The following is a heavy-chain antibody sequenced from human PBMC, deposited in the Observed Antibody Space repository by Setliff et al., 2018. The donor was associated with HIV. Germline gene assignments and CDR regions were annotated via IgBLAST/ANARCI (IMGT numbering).Heavy chain of an antibody. CDR3: ARHFSVAGDAFDI. CDR1: GYSFTNFW. D-gene: IGHD6-19*01. Sequence: PGESLTLSCKGYGYSFTNFWIGWVRQMPGKGLEWMGIFYPGDFDTRYSPSFEGQVTMSGDKSTSTAYLQWSSLKAADTAMYYCARHFSVAGDAFDIWGQGTMVTVSS. V-gene: IGHV5-51*01. J-gene: IGHJ3*02. CDR2: FYPGDFDT.